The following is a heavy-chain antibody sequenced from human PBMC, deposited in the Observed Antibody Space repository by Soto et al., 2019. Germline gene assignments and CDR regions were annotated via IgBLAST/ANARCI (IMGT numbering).Heavy chain of an antibody. CDR1: GYTFTGYY. Sequence: ASVKVACQASGYTFTGYYMHWVRPDPGQGLAWMGCIHPNSGGTNYAQKFQGWVTMTRERSIRTGYMELSRLRDDDTAVYYCAREVYDILTPSGRDVWGQGTTVTVSS. D-gene: IGHD3-9*01. V-gene: IGHV1-2*04. J-gene: IGHJ6*02. CDR3: AREVYDILTPSGRDV. CDR2: IHPNSGGT.